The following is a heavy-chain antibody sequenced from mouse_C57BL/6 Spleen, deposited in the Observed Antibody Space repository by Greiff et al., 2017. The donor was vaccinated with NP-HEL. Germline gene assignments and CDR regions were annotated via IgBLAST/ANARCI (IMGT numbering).Heavy chain of an antibody. CDR2: IYPRSGNT. V-gene: IGHV1-81*01. CDR1: GYTFTSYG. Sequence: QVQLQQSGAELVRPGASVKLSCKASGYTFTSYGMHWVKQRPGQGLEWIGEIYPRSGNTYYNEKFKGKATLTADKSSSTAYMELRSLTSEDSAVYYCAREELSFAFGGWGPGATVSAAS. J-gene: IGHJ1*01. CDR3: AREELSFAFGG.